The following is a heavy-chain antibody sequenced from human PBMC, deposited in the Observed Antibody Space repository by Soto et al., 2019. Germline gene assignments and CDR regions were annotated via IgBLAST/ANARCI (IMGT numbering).Heavy chain of an antibody. CDR2: INPSGGTT. CDR3: ERDPSQTYYHILTGKFYFDY. V-gene: IGHV1-46*01. CDR1: GYTFTNFY. J-gene: IGHJ4*01. Sequence: ASVKVSCKASGYTFTNFYMHWVRQAPGQGLEWMGIINPSGGTTSYAQKFQGRVIMTRDTSTSTVYMELSSLRSEDTAVYYCERDPSQTYYHILTGKFYFDYWGHGTLVTVSS. D-gene: IGHD3-9*01.